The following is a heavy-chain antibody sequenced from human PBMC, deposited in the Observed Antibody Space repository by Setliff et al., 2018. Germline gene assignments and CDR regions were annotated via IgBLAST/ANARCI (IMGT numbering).Heavy chain of an antibody. V-gene: IGHV4-39*01. CDR3: ARQPYSTTYYYYYYYMDV. J-gene: IGHJ6*03. CDR2: IFYTGST. CDR1: NGSISSGNYF. Sequence: KASETLSLTCTVSNGSISSGNYFWGWIRQPPGKGLEWMGSIFYTGSTYYSPSLKSRVTMSIGTSKNQFSLNLNSVTAADTAVYYCARQPYSTTYYYYYYYMDVWGKGTTVTVSS. D-gene: IGHD6-13*01.